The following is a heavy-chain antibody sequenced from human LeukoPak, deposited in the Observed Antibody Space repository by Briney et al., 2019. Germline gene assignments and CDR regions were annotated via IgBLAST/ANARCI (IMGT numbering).Heavy chain of an antibody. J-gene: IGHJ6*01. CDR2: IHPSGGST. CDR3: ARDLEGTGSGSYYRASMDV. V-gene: IGHV1-46*01. CDR1: GYTFTSYY. Sequence: ASVEVSCKASGYTFTSYYMHWVRPAPGQGLEWMGIIHPSGGSTRYAQKFQGRVTMTRDTSTSTVYMELSSLRSEDTAVYYCARDLEGTGSGSYYRASMDVWGKGTTVTVSS. D-gene: IGHD3-10*01.